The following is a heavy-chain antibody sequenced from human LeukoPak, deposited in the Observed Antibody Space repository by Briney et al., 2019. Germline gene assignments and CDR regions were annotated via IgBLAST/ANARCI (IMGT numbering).Heavy chain of an antibody. D-gene: IGHD3-16*01. V-gene: IGHV4-38-2*01. CDR3: ASPRGTYIDY. CDR2: IFHSGST. J-gene: IGHJ4*02. Sequence: SETLSLTCAVSGYSISRGYFWGWLRQSPGKGLEWIGRIFHSGSTSYNPSLKSRVTLSVDTSKNEFSLTLTSVTAADTAIYYCASPRGTYIDYWGRGTLVTVSS. CDR1: GYSISRGYF.